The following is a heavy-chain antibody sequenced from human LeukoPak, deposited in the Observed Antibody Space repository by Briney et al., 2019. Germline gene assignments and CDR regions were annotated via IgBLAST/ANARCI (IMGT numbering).Heavy chain of an antibody. CDR1: GGTFSSYA. CDR3: ARAHHYDILTGYSF. Sequence: SVKVPCKASGGTFSSYAISWVRQAPGQGLEWMGRIIPILGIANYAQKFQGRVTITADKSTSTAYMELSSLRSEGTAVYYCARAHHYDILTGYSFWGQGTLVTVSS. J-gene: IGHJ4*02. CDR2: IIPILGIA. V-gene: IGHV1-69*04. D-gene: IGHD3-9*01.